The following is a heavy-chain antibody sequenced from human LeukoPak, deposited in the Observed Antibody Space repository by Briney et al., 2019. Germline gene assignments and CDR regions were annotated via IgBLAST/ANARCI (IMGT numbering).Heavy chain of an antibody. Sequence: ASVKVSCKASGGTFTNYAISWVRQAPGQGLEWMGGIIPMYGTPSYAQNFQGKVTITTDESTSTSYPELNSLRSEDTAVYYCARPDKAAQYGPFDYWGQGTLVIVSS. V-gene: IGHV1-69*05. CDR2: IIPMYGTP. CDR1: GGTFTNYA. D-gene: IGHD6-6*01. J-gene: IGHJ4*02. CDR3: ARPDKAAQYGPFDY.